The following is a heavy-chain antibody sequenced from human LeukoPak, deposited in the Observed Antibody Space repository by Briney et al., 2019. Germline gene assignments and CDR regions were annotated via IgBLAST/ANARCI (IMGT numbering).Heavy chain of an antibody. V-gene: IGHV3-20*04. Sequence: PGGSLRLSCAASGFTFDDYGMSWVRQAPGKGLEWVSGINWNGGSTGYADSVKGRFTISRDNAKNSLYLQMNSLRAEDTAVYYCARLFDFWSGYDYWGQGTLVTVSS. CDR3: ARLFDFWSGYDY. CDR2: INWNGGST. CDR1: GFTFDDYG. D-gene: IGHD3-3*01. J-gene: IGHJ4*02.